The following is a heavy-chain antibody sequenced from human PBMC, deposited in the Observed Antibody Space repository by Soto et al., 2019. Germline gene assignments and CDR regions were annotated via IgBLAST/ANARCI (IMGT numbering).Heavy chain of an antibody. J-gene: IGHJ4*02. D-gene: IGHD3-22*01. V-gene: IGHV5-51*01. CDR1: GYNFANYW. Sequence: GESLKISCSGSGYNFANYWIGWVRQMPGKGLEWTGIIYPSDSDTRYSPSFEGQVTISADRSISTAYLQWNSLKASDTAMYFCARGDSSDYSTATPADYWGQGTLVTVSS. CDR3: ARGDSSDYSTATPADY. CDR2: IYPSDSDT.